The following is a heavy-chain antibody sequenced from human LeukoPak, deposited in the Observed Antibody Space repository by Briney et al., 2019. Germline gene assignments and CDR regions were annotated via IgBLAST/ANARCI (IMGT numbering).Heavy chain of an antibody. J-gene: IGHJ4*02. Sequence: GGSLRLSCAASGFTFSTYAMSWVRQTPERGLEWVSAISDTGGNTFYADSVKGRFTISRDDSKNTLYLQMNSLRAEDTAIYYCAKGRTNDYWGQGTLVTVSS. D-gene: IGHD1/OR15-1a*01. CDR2: ISDTGGNT. V-gene: IGHV3-23*01. CDR1: GFTFSTYA. CDR3: AKGRTNDY.